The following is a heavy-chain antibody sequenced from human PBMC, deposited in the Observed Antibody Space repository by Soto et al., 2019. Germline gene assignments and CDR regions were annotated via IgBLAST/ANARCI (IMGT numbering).Heavy chain of an antibody. J-gene: IGHJ6*02. V-gene: IGHV3-48*01. CDR2: ISSGSSSM. Sequence: GGSLRLSCAAYGFDFDYYSMNWVRQAPGKGLEWVSYISSGSSSMFYADSVKGRFTISRDNAKTSLDLQMNSLRAEDTAVYYCATYFGSGTYFPDHYYYGMDVWGQGTTVTVSS. CDR3: ATYFGSGTYFPDHYYYGMDV. CDR1: GFDFDYYS. D-gene: IGHD3-10*01.